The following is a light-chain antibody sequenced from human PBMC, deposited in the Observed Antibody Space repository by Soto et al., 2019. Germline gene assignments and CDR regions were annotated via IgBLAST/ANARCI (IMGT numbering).Light chain of an antibody. Sequence: DIQMPQSPSTLSASVGDRVAMTFRVSQSISSWLAWYQQKPGKAPKLLIYDASSLESGVPSRFSGSGSGTEFTLTITSLQPDDFATYYCQQYNSYPWTFGQGTKVDI. CDR1: QSISSW. J-gene: IGKJ1*01. CDR3: QQYNSYPWT. V-gene: IGKV1-5*01. CDR2: DAS.